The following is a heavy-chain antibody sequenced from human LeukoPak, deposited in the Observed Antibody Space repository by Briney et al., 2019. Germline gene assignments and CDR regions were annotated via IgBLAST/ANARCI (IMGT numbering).Heavy chain of an antibody. CDR2: IYHSGST. Sequence: PSQTLSLTCAVSGGSISSGGYSWSWIRQPPGKGLEWIGYIYHSGSTYYNPSLKSRVTISVDRSKNQFSLKLSSVTAADTAVYYCARHPYYGMDVWGQGTTVTVSS. CDR3: ARHPYYGMDV. J-gene: IGHJ6*02. CDR1: GGSISSGGYS. V-gene: IGHV4-30-2*01.